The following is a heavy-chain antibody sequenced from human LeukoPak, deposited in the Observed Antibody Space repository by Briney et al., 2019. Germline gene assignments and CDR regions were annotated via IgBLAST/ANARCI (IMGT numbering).Heavy chain of an antibody. J-gene: IGHJ4*02. V-gene: IGHV4-59*01. D-gene: IGHD6-19*01. CDR1: GGSISSYY. CDR2: IYYSGST. CDR3: ATALRVAGTTKYVDY. Sequence: PSETLSPTCTVSGGSISSYYWSWIRQPPGKGLEWIGYIYYSGSTNYNPSLKSRVTISVDTSKNQFSLKLSSVTAADTAVYYCATALRVAGTTKYVDYWGQGTLVTVSS.